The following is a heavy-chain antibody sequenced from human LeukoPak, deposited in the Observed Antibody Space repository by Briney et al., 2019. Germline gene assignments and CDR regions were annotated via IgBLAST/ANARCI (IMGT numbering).Heavy chain of an antibody. CDR1: GASISIDDYY. CDR2: IHYSGST. Sequence: SETLSLTCTVSGASISIDDYYWGWIRQPPGKGLEWIGNIHYSGSTYYNPSLETRVTMSADTSNNQVSLRLSSVTAADTAVYFCATSNCTGSTCPRRWFHPWGQGTLVTVSS. D-gene: IGHD2-15*01. V-gene: IGHV4-39*01. J-gene: IGHJ5*02. CDR3: ATSNCTGSTCPRRWFHP.